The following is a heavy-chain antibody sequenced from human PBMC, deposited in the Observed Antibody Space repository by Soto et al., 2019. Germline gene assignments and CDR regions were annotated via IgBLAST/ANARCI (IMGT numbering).Heavy chain of an antibody. J-gene: IGHJ4*02. D-gene: IGHD1-1*01. CDR1: GAGDTFSNYG. V-gene: IGHV1-69*06. Sequence: QVHLVQSGAEVKSPGSVVKVSCQVSGAGDTFSNYGLNWVRQAPGQGLEWMGGTIPAFGTANYAEKFQGRVTITADTSTTTAYMELSSLRSDDTAVYYCWRHDKTALPPLDSWGQGTLVSVSS. CDR2: TIPAFGTA. CDR3: WRHDKTALPPLDS.